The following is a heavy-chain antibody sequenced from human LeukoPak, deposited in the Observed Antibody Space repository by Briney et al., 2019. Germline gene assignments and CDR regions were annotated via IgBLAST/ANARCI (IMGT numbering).Heavy chain of an antibody. CDR2: IYYSGST. Sequence: PSQTLSLTCSVSSGSFSSGSYYWSWIRQPPGEGLEWIGYIYYSGSTNYNPSLKSRVTISVDTSKNQFSLKLSSVTAADTAVYYCARDLSGYDWGYWGQGTLVTVSS. CDR3: ARDLSGYDWGY. D-gene: IGHD5-12*01. CDR1: SGSFSSGSYY. V-gene: IGHV4-61*01. J-gene: IGHJ4*02.